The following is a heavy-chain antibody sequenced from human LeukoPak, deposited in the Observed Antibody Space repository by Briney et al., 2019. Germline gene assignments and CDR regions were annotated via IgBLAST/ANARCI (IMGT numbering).Heavy chain of an antibody. CDR1: GGSFSGYY. Sequence: SETLSLTCAVYGGSFSGYYWSWIRQPAGKGLEWIGRIYTSGSTNYNPSLKSRVTMSVDTSKNQFSLKLSSVTAADTAVYYCARDKGAFLDPWGQGTLVTVSS. V-gene: IGHV4-4*07. D-gene: IGHD3-16*01. CDR3: ARDKGAFLDP. J-gene: IGHJ5*02. CDR2: IYTSGST.